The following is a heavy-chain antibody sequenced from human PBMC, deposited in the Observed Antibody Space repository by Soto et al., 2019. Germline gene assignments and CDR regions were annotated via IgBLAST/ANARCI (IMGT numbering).Heavy chain of an antibody. CDR3: ARDDLRRNEALDI. Sequence: EVQLVESGGDFVQPGGSLRLSCEASGFTFSAFWMHWVRHVPGEGLMWISRTNKDGASSEYADSVKGRFSVPRDNAKNTMFLHMTGLRAEDTAVYYCARDDLRRNEALDIWGQGTVVTVSS. V-gene: IGHV3-74*01. J-gene: IGHJ3*02. D-gene: IGHD2-21*01. CDR1: GFTFSAFW. CDR2: TNKDGASS.